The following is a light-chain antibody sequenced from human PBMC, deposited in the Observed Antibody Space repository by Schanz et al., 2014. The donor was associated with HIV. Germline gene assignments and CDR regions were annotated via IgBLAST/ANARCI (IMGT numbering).Light chain of an antibody. J-gene: IGLJ1*01. V-gene: IGLV2-23*02. CDR3: SSYADGGTYV. CDR1: SSDIGNYNL. Sequence: QSALTQPASVSGSPGQSITISCTGTSSDIGNYNLVSWFQHHPGEAPKIMIFEVRKRPSGVSGRFSGSKSGNTASLTISGLQADDEADYYCSSYADGGTYVFGTGTKLTVL. CDR2: EVR.